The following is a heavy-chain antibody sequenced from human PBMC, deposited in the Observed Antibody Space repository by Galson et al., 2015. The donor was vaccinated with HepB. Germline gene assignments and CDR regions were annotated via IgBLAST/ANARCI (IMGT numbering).Heavy chain of an antibody. D-gene: IGHD3-10*01. CDR2: IYYSGST. Sequence: TLSLTCTVSGGSISSGGYYWSWIRQHPGKGLEWIGYIYYSGSTYYNPSLKSRVTISVDTSKNQFSLKLSSVTAADTAVYYCARVPVPVAPAGIDYWGRGTLVTVSS. J-gene: IGHJ4*02. CDR1: GGSISSGGYY. V-gene: IGHV4-31*03. CDR3: ARVPVPVAPAGIDY.